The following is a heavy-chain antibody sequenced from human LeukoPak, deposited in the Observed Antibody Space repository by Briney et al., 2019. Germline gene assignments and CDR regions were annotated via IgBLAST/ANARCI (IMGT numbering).Heavy chain of an antibody. J-gene: IGHJ4*02. CDR1: GGSISGSSYY. V-gene: IGHV4-39*01. CDR3: ASTSSSSSVDY. CDR2: IYYSGST. D-gene: IGHD6-6*01. Sequence: SETLSLTCTVSGGSISGSSYYWGWIRQPPGKGLEWIGSIYYSGSTYYNPPLKSRVTISVDTSKNQFSLKLSSVTAADTAVYYCASTSSSSSVDYWGQGTLVTVSS.